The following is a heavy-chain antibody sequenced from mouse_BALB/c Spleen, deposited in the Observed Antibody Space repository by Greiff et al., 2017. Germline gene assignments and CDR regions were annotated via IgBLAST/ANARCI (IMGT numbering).Heavy chain of an antibody. V-gene: IGHV14-1*02. CDR2: IDPENGNT. Sequence: EVQLQQSGAELVRPGALVKLSCKASGFNIKDYYMHWVKQRPQQGLEWIGWIDPENGNTIYDPKFQGKASITADTSSNTAYLQLSSLTSEDTAVYYCARNYGSPHYFDYWGQGTTLTVSS. CDR3: ARNYGSPHYFDY. D-gene: IGHD1-1*01. CDR1: GFNIKDYY. J-gene: IGHJ2*01.